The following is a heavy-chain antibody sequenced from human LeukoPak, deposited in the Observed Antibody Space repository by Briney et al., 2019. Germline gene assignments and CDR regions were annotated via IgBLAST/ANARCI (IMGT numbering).Heavy chain of an antibody. Sequence: SETLSLTCTVSGGSISSYYWSWIRQPAGKGLEWIVRIYTSGSTNYNPSLKSRVTMSVDTSKNQFSLKLSSVTAADTAVYYCASRRYSFGVVTLLRPGYYYYMDVWGKGTTVTVSS. J-gene: IGHJ6*03. CDR2: IYTSGST. D-gene: IGHD3-3*01. V-gene: IGHV4-4*07. CDR3: ASRRYSFGVVTLLRPGYYYYMDV. CDR1: GGSISSYY.